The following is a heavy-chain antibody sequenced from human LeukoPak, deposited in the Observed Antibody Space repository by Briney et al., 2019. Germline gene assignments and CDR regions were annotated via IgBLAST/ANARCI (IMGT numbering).Heavy chain of an antibody. CDR2: MNPNIVNT. Sequence: ASVKVSCKASGYTFSNHDINWVRQATGQGLEWMGWMNPNIVNTAYAQKFQGRVTMTRNTSISTAYMELSSLRSEDTAVYYCARASGYEFDYWGQGTLVTVSS. V-gene: IGHV1-8*01. CDR1: GYTFSNHD. J-gene: IGHJ4*02. D-gene: IGHD5-12*01. CDR3: ARASGYEFDY.